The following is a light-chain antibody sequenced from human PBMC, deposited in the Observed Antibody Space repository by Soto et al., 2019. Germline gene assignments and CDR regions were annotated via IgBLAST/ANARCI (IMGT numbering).Light chain of an antibody. J-gene: IGKJ1*01. CDR2: FAF. CDR1: QDINSR. Sequence: DIQMTQSPSSVSASVGDRATITCRASQDINSRLAWYQQKPGKAPKLLIYFAFNLESGVQSRFSGSGSGTEFTLTISSLQPDDFATYYCKHYNSYSEAFGQGTKVDIK. CDR3: KHYNSYSEA. V-gene: IGKV1-5*01.